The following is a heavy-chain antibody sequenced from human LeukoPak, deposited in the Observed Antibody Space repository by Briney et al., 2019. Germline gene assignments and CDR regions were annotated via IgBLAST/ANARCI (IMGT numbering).Heavy chain of an antibody. Sequence: GGSLRLSCAASGFTFGSFWMPWVRQVPGKGLVWVSRIDPYETPTTTTYADSVRGRFTISRDNAKNTLYLQMNSLRVEDTAVYYCVKDHTGKEDKWGQGTLVTVSS. J-gene: IGHJ4*02. V-gene: IGHV3-74*03. CDR1: GFTFGSFW. CDR2: IDPYETPTTT. CDR3: VKDHTGKEDK. D-gene: IGHD1-1*01.